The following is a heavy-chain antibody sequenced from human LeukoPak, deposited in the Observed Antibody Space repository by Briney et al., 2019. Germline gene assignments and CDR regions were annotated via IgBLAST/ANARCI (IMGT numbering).Heavy chain of an antibody. V-gene: IGHV3-7*01. CDR3: ARDNPRSYYYYMDV. CDR1: GFTVSSDY. Sequence: GGSLRLSCAASGFTVSSDYMSWVRQAPGKGLEWVANIKQDGSEKYYVDSVKGRFTISRDNAKNSLYLQMNSLRAEDTAVYYCARDNPRSYYYYMDVWGKGTTVTVSS. D-gene: IGHD1-14*01. J-gene: IGHJ6*03. CDR2: IKQDGSEK.